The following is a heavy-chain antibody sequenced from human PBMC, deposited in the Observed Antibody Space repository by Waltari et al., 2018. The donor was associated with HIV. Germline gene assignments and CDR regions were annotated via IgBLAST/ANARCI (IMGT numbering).Heavy chain of an antibody. V-gene: IGHV4-34*01. D-gene: IGHD1-7*01. J-gene: IGHJ6*02. Sequence: QVQLHQWGTGLLKPSETLSLTCAVYSGSLNVYYWTWVRQRPGKGLEWIGEISHSGTTNYNPSLKSRVTISVDTSKNQFSLRLRSVTAKDSATYFCVRGNWNYGDYYYGMDGWGQGTIVTVSS. CDR1: SGSLNVYY. CDR2: ISHSGTT. CDR3: VRGNWNYGDYYYGMDG.